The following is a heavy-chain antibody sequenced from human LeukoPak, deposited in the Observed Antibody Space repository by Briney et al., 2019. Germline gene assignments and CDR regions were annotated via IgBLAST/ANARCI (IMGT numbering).Heavy chain of an antibody. V-gene: IGHV3-74*01. D-gene: IGHD6-6*01. CDR2: INSDGSST. CDR1: GFTFSSYW. CDR3: ARDWEYSSSWARGYFDY. J-gene: IGHJ4*02. Sequence: PGGSLRRSCAASGFTFSSYWMHWVRQAPGKGLVWVSRINSDGSSTSYADSVKGRFTISRDNAKNTLYLQMNSLRAEDTAVYYCARDWEYSSSWARGYFDYWGREPWSPSPQ.